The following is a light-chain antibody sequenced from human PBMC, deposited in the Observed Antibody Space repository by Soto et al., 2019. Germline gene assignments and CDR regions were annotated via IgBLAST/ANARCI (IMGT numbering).Light chain of an antibody. CDR2: KDS. J-gene: IGLJ2*01. Sequence: SYELTQPSSVSVSPGQTARITCSGDVLAKKYARWFQQKPGQAPVLVIYKDSERPSGIPERFSGSSSGTTVTLTISGAQVEDEADYYCYSAADNLAVFGGGTKLTVL. CDR3: YSAADNLAV. V-gene: IGLV3-27*01. CDR1: VLAKKY.